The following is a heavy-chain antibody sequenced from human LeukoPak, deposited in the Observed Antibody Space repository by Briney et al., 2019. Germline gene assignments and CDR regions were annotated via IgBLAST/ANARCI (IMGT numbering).Heavy chain of an antibody. V-gene: IGHV4-59*12. J-gene: IGHJ5*02. Sequence: SETLSLTCTVSGGSISSYYWSWIRQPPGKGLEWIGYIYYSGTTTYNPSLKSRVTISVDTSKNQFSLKLSSVTAADTAVYYCARDPPASRDYDFWSGDKDSNWFDPWGQGTLVTVSS. CDR2: IYYSGTT. CDR3: ARDPPASRDYDFWSGDKDSNWFDP. CDR1: GGSISSYY. D-gene: IGHD3-3*01.